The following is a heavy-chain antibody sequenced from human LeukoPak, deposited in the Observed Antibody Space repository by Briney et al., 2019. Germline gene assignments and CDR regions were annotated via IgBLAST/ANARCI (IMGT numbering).Heavy chain of an antibody. J-gene: IGHJ6*03. D-gene: IGHD3-16*01. CDR3: ARSPATRILGDFYYYHYMDV. V-gene: IGHV1-18*01. CDR1: DDTFSTYG. Sequence: ASVKVSCKASDDTFSTYGFTWLRPAPGEGHEWMGWICTYNGKTNYPQKFQGRVTMTTDTSTSTAYMELRRLRSDDTAVYYCARSPATRILGDFYYYHYMDVWGKGTTVIVSS. CDR2: ICTYNGKT.